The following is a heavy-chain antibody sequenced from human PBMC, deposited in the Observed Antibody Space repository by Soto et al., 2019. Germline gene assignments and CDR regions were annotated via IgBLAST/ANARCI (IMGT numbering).Heavy chain of an antibody. Sequence: QVQLVQSGAEVKKPGSSVRVSCKASGGTFSTYGISWVRQAPGQGLEWMGGIIPVFRVPDYARKFQGRVTITADDSARTAYMELNGLRSEDTAVYYCARDKDRLRLGGNYYSITDVWGQGTTVTVSS. CDR2: IIPVFRVP. CDR1: GGTFSTYG. D-gene: IGHD5-12*01. J-gene: IGHJ6*02. V-gene: IGHV1-69*12. CDR3: ARDKDRLRLGGNYYSITDV.